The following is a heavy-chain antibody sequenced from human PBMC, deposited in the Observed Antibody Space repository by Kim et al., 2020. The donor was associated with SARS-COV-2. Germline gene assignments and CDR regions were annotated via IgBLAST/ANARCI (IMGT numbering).Heavy chain of an antibody. CDR3: ARDRWFGETYHYYYGMDV. J-gene: IGHJ6*02. D-gene: IGHD3-10*01. Sequence: KSRVTISVDPSKNQFSLKLSSVTAADTAVYYCARDRWFGETYHYYYGMDVWGQGTTVTVSS. V-gene: IGHV4-59*01.